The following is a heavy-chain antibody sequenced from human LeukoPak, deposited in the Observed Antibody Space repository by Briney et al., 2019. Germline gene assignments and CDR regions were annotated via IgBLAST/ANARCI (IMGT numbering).Heavy chain of an antibody. CDR3: ARELYIAAAQYGF. Sequence: SETLSLTCAVSGGSFCAYYWNWIRQPPGKGLEWIGYIYYSGSTNYNPSLKSRVTISVDTSKNQFSLKLSSVTAADTAVYYCARELYIAAAQYGFWGQGTLVTVSS. CDR1: GGSFCAYY. J-gene: IGHJ4*02. CDR2: IYYSGST. V-gene: IGHV4-59*01. D-gene: IGHD6-13*01.